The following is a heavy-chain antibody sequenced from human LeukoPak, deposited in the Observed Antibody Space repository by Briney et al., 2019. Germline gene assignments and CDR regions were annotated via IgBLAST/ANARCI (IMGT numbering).Heavy chain of an antibody. V-gene: IGHV1-18*01. CDR1: GYTFTSYG. CDR2: ISAYNGNT. Sequence: ASVKVSCKASGYTFTSYGISLVRQAPGQGLEWMGWISAYNGNTNYAQKVQGRVTMTTDTSTSTAYMELRSLRSDDTAVYYCAREPSRNYYGMDVWGQGTTVTVSS. D-gene: IGHD5-24*01. J-gene: IGHJ6*02. CDR3: AREPSRNYYGMDV.